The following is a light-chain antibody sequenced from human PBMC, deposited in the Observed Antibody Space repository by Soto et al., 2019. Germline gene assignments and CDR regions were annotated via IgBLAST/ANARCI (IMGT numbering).Light chain of an antibody. V-gene: IGKV2-28*01. CDR1: QSLLHSNGYNY. CDR3: MQAPQLPT. Sequence: DIVMTQSPLSLPVTPGEPASISCRSSQSLLHSNGYNYLDWYLQKPGQSPQLLIYMGSNRASGVPDRFSGSGSGTDFTLKISRVEPEDVGVYYCMQAPQLPTFGQGTKVEIK. J-gene: IGKJ1*01. CDR2: MGS.